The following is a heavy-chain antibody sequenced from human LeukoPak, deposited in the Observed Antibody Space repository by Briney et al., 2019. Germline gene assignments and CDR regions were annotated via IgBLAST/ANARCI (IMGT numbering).Heavy chain of an antibody. V-gene: IGHV3-30*02. CDR2: IRYDGSNK. CDR3: AKDRGLYSSSLYFDY. D-gene: IGHD6-13*01. J-gene: IGHJ4*02. CDR1: GFTFSSYG. Sequence: GGSLRLSCAASGFTFSSYGMHWVRQAPGKGLEWVAFIRYDGSNKYYADSVKGRFTISRDNSKNTLYLQMNSLGAEDTAVYYCAKDRGLYSSSLYFDYWGQGTLVTVSS.